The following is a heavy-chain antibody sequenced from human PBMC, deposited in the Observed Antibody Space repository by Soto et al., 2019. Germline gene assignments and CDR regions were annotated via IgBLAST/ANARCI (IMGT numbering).Heavy chain of an antibody. J-gene: IGHJ4*02. CDR3: AKARRPLAFPHLFDY. D-gene: IGHD6-6*01. CDR2: ISWNSGSI. Sequence: HPGGSLRLSCAASGFTFDDYAMHWVRQAPGKGLEWVSGISWNSGSIGYADSVKGRFTISRDNAKNSLYLQMNSLRAEDTALYYCAKARRPLAFPHLFDYWGQGTLVTVSS. CDR1: GFTFDDYA. V-gene: IGHV3-9*01.